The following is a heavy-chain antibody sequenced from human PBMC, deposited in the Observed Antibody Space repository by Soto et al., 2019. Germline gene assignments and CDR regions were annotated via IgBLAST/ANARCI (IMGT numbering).Heavy chain of an antibody. J-gene: IGHJ4*02. CDR2: ISSTTNYI. V-gene: IGHV3-21*06. Sequence: GSLILAGSASGFTFTMYSMNWVRQAPGKGLEWVSSISSTTNYIYYGDSMKGRFTISRDNAKNSLYLEMNSLRAEDTAVYYCARESEDLTSNFDYWGQGTLVTVYS. CDR3: ARESEDLTSNFDY. D-gene: IGHD7-27*01. CDR1: GFTFTMYS.